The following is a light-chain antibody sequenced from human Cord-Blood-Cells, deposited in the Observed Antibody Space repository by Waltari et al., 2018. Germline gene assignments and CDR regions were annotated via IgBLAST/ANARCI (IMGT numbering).Light chain of an antibody. CDR1: QSVSSSY. CDR3: QQYGSSLYT. V-gene: IGKV3-20*01. Sequence: EIVLTHSPGTLSLSPGESDTLPCRASQSVSSSYLAWYQQKPGQAPRLLIYGASSMATGIPDRFSGSGSGTDFTLTISRLEPEDFAVYYCQQYGSSLYTFGQGTKLEIK. J-gene: IGKJ2*01. CDR2: GAS.